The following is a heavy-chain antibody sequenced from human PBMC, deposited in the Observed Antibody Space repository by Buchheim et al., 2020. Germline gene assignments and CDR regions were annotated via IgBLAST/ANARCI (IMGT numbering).Heavy chain of an antibody. CDR3: ARLGAYSGHDFVYYFDY. D-gene: IGHD5-12*01. V-gene: IGHV3-7*01. Sequence: EVQLVESGGGLVQPGGSLRLSCAASGFTFSSHWMSWVRQAPGKGLEWVANINHDGSGKYYVDSVKGRFAFSRDNAKNSLYLHMNNLRAEDTAVYYCARLGAYSGHDFVYYFDYWGQGTL. CDR1: GFTFSSHW. CDR2: INHDGSGK. J-gene: IGHJ4*02.